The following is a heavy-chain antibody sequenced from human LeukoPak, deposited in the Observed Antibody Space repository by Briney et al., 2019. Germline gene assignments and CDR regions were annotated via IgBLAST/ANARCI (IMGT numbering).Heavy chain of an antibody. CDR1: GFTFSSYA. Sequence: GGSLRLSCAASGFTFSSYAMSWVRQAPGKGLEWVAAISGSGDSTYYGDSVKGRFTISRDNSKNTLYLQMNSLRAEDTAVYYCAKTRPLDSSSWSHGDYWGQGTLVTVSS. V-gene: IGHV3-23*01. J-gene: IGHJ4*02. D-gene: IGHD6-13*01. CDR2: ISGSGDST. CDR3: AKTRPLDSSSWSHGDY.